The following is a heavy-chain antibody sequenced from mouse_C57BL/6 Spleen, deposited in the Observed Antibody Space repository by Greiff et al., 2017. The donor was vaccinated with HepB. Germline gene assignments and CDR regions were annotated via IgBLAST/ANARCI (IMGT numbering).Heavy chain of an antibody. V-gene: IGHV1-82*01. CDR3: ARKETGAFDY. D-gene: IGHD4-1*01. J-gene: IGHJ2*01. Sequence: VKLQESGPELVKPGASVKISCKASGYAFSSSWMNWVKQRPGKGLEWIGRIYPGDGDTNYNGKFKGKATLTADKSSSTAYMQLSSLTSEDSAVYFCARKETGAFDYWGQGTTLTVSS. CDR2: IYPGDGDT. CDR1: GYAFSSSW.